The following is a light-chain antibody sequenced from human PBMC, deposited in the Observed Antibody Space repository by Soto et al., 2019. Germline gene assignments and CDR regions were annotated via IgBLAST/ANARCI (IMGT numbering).Light chain of an antibody. J-gene: IGKJ1*01. Sequence: EIVMTQSPAPVPVSPGERVTLSCRASQSVSIDLAWYQQKPGQAPRLLIYGASTRATDTPATFTGSGSGTEFTLTISSLQSEDISVYYCQQYNKWPQTLGQGTKVDI. CDR3: QQYNKWPQT. CDR1: QSVSID. CDR2: GAS. V-gene: IGKV3-15*01.